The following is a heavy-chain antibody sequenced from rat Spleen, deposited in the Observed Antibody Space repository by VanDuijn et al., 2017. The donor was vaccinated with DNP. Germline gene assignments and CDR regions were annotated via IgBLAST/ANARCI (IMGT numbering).Heavy chain of an antibody. CDR3: TKSGDG. CDR2: INPDGGST. J-gene: IGHJ2*01. Sequence: EVQLVESGGDLVQPGRSLKVSCVASGFTFSRYWMYWIRQAPGKGLEWVASINPDGGSTHYRDSVKGRFTISRDNTENTVYLQMGSLRSEDTATYYCTKSGDGWGQGVMVTVSS. CDR1: GFTFSRYW. V-gene: IGHV5-58*01. D-gene: IGHD1-1*01.